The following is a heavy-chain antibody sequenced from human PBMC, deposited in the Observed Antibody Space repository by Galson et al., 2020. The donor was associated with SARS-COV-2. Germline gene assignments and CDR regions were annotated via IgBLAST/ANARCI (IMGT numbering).Heavy chain of an antibody. CDR2: INPNSGGP. CDR1: GYTFTGYY. V-gene: IGHV1-2*02. Sequence: GESLKISCKASGYTFTGYYMHWVRQAPGQGLESMGWINPNSGGPNYAPQLTDRVTLTRDTSISTAYMELSRLRSDDTAVYYCARAFSFGELLGDYYYYYGMDVWGQGTTVTVSS. CDR3: ARAFSFGELLGDYYYYYGMDV. J-gene: IGHJ6*02. D-gene: IGHD3-10*01.